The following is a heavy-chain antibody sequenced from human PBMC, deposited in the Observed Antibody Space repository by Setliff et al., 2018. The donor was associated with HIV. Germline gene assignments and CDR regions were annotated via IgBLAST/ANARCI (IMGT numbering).Heavy chain of an antibody. CDR1: GVSVNDYY. J-gene: IGHJ4*02. V-gene: IGHV4-4*07. D-gene: IGHD3-16*01. Sequence: PSETLSLTCSVSGVSVNDYYWSWIRQTAGKGLEWIGRLYSGGTTNYNPSLKTRLTMSVDTSNNKFSLKLNSVTAADTAVYYCARDRDRKDSTFVRFDYWGQGILVTAPQ. CDR2: LYSGGTT. CDR3: ARDRDRKDSTFVRFDY.